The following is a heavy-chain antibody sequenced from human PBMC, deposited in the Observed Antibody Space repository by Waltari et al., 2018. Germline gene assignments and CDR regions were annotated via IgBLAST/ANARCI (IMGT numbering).Heavy chain of an antibody. CDR3: ARDDSYGQFMRFDF. D-gene: IGHD5-18*01. J-gene: IGHJ4*02. CDR1: GLTVSRHY. V-gene: IGHV3-53*01. Sequence: EVQLVESGGGLIQPGGSLRLSCEASGLTVSRHYMSWVRQAPVKGLEWLSAIYSGGNTFYADSVKGRFNISIDNSKNTLYLQMNSLRVDDTAVYYCARDDSYGQFMRFDFWGQGTVVTVSS. CDR2: IYSGGNT.